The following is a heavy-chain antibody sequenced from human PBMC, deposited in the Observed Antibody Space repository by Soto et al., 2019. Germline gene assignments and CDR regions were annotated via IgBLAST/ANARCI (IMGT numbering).Heavy chain of an antibody. D-gene: IGHD2-8*02. CDR3: ARDKITGLFDY. CDR1: GCSISSGGYY. CDR2: IYYSGST. Sequence: SETLSLTCTVSGCSISSGGYYWSWIRQHPGKGLEWIGYIYYSGSTYYNPSLKSRVTISVDTSKNQFSLKLSSVTAADTAVYYCARDKITGLFDYWGQGTLVTVSS. J-gene: IGHJ4*02. V-gene: IGHV4-31*03.